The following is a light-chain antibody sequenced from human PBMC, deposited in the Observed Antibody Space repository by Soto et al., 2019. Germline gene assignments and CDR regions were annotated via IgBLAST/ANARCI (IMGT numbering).Light chain of an antibody. CDR1: TSNIGKNF. V-gene: IGLV1-51*01. CDR2: DNN. J-gene: IGLJ2*01. CDR3: VTWDSDLNTGVV. Sequence: QSPLTQPPSVSAASGQRVTISCSGSTSNIGKNFVSWYQQLPGTAPKLLIYDNNRRPSGIPDRFSGSKSDTSATLDITGLQTGDEADYYCVTWDSDLNTGVVFGGGTQLTVL.